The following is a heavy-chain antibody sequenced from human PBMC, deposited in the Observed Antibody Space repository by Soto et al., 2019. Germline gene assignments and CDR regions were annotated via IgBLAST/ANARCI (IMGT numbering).Heavy chain of an antibody. Sequence: PGGSLRLSCAASGFTFSSYDMHWVRQAPGKGLEWVANIKQDGSEKYYVDSVKGRFTISRDNAKNSLYLQMNSLRAEDTAVYYCARDSSRGYYLYNWFDPWGQGTLVTVSS. CDR3: ARDSSRGYYLYNWFDP. CDR1: GFTFSSYD. J-gene: IGHJ5*02. V-gene: IGHV3-7*03. D-gene: IGHD3-22*01. CDR2: IKQDGSEK.